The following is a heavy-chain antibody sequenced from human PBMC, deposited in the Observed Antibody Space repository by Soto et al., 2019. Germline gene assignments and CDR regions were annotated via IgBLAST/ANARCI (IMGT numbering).Heavy chain of an antibody. Sequence: QVQLVQSGAEVKKPGASVKVSCKASGYTFTSYGISWVRQAPGQGLEWMGWISAYNGNTNYAQKLQGRVTMTTDTSPSTAYMELRSRGSDDTAVYDCARDFYVLWFGELLRDYYYGMDVWGQGTRVTVSS. CDR1: GYTFTSYG. CDR3: ARDFYVLWFGELLRDYYYGMDV. V-gene: IGHV1-18*01. CDR2: ISAYNGNT. D-gene: IGHD3-10*01. J-gene: IGHJ6*02.